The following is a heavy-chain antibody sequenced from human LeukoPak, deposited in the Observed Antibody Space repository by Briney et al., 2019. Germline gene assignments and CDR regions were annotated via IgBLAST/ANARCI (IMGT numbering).Heavy chain of an antibody. CDR3: AKDLEPAATYYYYGMDV. V-gene: IGHV3-30*18. CDR2: ISYDGSNK. D-gene: IGHD2-2*01. Sequence: GRSLRLSCAASGFTFSSYGMHWVRQAPGKGLEWVAVISYDGSNKYYADSVKGRFTISRDNSKNTLYLQMNSLRAEDTAVYYCAKDLEPAATYYYYGMDVWGQGTTGTVSS. J-gene: IGHJ6*02. CDR1: GFTFSSYG.